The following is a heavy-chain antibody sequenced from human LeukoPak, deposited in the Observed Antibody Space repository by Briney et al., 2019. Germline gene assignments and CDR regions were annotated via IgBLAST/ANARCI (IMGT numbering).Heavy chain of an antibody. J-gene: IGHJ6*03. CDR3: ARPNYYGSGRYYYCYMDV. V-gene: IGHV4-34*01. D-gene: IGHD3-10*01. Sequence: SETLSLTCAVYGGSFSGYYWSWIRQPPGKGLEWIGEINHSGSTNYNPSLKSRVTISVDTSKNQFSLKLSSVTAADTAVYYCARPNYYGSGRYYYCYMDVWGKGTTVTVSS. CDR1: GGSFSGYY. CDR2: INHSGST.